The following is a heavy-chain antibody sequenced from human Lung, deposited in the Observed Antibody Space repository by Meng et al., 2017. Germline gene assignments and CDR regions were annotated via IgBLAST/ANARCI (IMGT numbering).Heavy chain of an antibody. CDR2: INHSGST. V-gene: IGHV4-34*01. Sequence: QLKVKHGGVGLLKSSETLSLTCVVSGGSFSDYYWSWIRQPPGKGLEWIGEINHSGSTKYNPSLESRATISVDTSQNNLSLKLSSVTAADSAVYYCARGPTTMAHDFDYWGQGTLVTVSS. D-gene: IGHD4-11*01. J-gene: IGHJ4*02. CDR3: ARGPTTMAHDFDY. CDR1: GGSFSDYY.